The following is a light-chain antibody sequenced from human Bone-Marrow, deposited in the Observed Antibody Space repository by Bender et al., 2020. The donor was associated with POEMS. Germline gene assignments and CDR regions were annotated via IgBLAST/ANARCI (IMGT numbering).Light chain of an antibody. CDR3: SSYTTSTTWV. Sequence: QSALTQPPSASGSRGQSVTISCTGTRSDVGGYDFVSWYQRHPGKAPRLLIYEVSKRPSGVPDRFSGSKSGNTASLTVSGLQAEDEADYYCSSYTTSTTWVFGGGTKLTVL. V-gene: IGLV2-8*01. CDR2: EVS. CDR1: RSDVGGYDF. J-gene: IGLJ3*02.